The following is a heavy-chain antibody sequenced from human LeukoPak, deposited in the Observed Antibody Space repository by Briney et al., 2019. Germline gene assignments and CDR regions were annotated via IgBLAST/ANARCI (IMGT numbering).Heavy chain of an antibody. V-gene: IGHV3-48*04. CDR1: GFTFSSYG. CDR3: AREGHGYSYDLDY. CDR2: ISSSGSTI. D-gene: IGHD5-18*01. Sequence: GGSLRLSCAASGFTFSSYGMYWVRQAPGKGLEWVSYISSSGSTIYYADSVKGRFTISRDNAKNSLYLQMNSLRAEDTAVYYCAREGHGYSYDLDYWGQGTLVTVSS. J-gene: IGHJ4*02.